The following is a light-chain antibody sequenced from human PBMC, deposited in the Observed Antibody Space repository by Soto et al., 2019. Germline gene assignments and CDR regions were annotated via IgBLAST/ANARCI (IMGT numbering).Light chain of an antibody. CDR1: QSITTW. J-gene: IGKJ1*01. CDR2: DAS. Sequence: DIQMTQSPSTLSASVGDRVVLACRASQSITTWLAWYQQKPAKAPQILIYDASSLESGVPSRFSGSGSGTEFTLTISSLQPDDFATYYCQQYNDYWTFGQGTKVDIK. V-gene: IGKV1-5*01. CDR3: QQYNDYWT.